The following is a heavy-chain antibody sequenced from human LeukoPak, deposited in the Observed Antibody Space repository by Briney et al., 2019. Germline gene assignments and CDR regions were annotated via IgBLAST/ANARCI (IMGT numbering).Heavy chain of an antibody. J-gene: IGHJ4*02. V-gene: IGHV3-7*01. D-gene: IGHD4-23*01. CDR2: IKQDGSEK. Sequence: ETLSLTCTVSGGSISSYYWSWVRQAPGKGLEWVANIKQDGSEKYYVDSVKGRFTISRDNAKNSLYLQMNSLRAEDTAVYYCARFYGGNSGYYFDYWGQGTLVTVSS. CDR3: ARFYGGNSGYYFDY. CDR1: GGSISSYY.